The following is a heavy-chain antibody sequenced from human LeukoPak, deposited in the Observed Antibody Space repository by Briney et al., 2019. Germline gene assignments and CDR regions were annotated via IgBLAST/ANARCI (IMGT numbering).Heavy chain of an antibody. V-gene: IGHV4-4*02. D-gene: IGHD3-22*01. CDR2: IYHSGST. Sequence: SETLSLTCAVSGGSISSSNWWSWVRPPPGKGLEWIGEIYHSGSTNYNPSLKSRVTISVDKSKNLFSLKLSSVTAADTAVYYCARDPADSSGTYWYFDLWGRGTLVTVSS. CDR3: ARDPADSSGTYWYFDL. J-gene: IGHJ2*01. CDR1: GGSISSSNW.